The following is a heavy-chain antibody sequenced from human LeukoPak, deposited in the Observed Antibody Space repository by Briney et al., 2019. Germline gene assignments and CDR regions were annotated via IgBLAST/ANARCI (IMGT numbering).Heavy chain of an antibody. Sequence: ASVKVSCKPSKYTFTTSYMHWVRQAPGQGLEWMGMITPSGGTIRYAQNFQGRVTVTGDTSTSTVYMELSSLRSEDTAVHYCARDPGITMVRGVKDYYMDVWGKGTTVTVSS. D-gene: IGHD3-10*01. CDR2: ITPSGGTI. J-gene: IGHJ6*03. CDR1: KYTFTTSY. CDR3: ARDPGITMVRGVKDYYMDV. V-gene: IGHV1-46*01.